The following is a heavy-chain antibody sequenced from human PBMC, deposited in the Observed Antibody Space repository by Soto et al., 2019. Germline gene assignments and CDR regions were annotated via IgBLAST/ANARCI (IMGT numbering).Heavy chain of an antibody. CDR1: GFTFSSYS. V-gene: IGHV3-21*01. D-gene: IGHD3-22*01. Sequence: GGSLRLSCAASGFTFSSYSMNWVRQAPGKGLEWVSSISSSSTYIYYADSVKGRFTISRDNAKNSLYLQMNSLRVEDTALYYCARGGDSSGSWPRYWGQGTLVTVPS. J-gene: IGHJ4*02. CDR2: ISSSSTYI. CDR3: ARGGDSSGSWPRY.